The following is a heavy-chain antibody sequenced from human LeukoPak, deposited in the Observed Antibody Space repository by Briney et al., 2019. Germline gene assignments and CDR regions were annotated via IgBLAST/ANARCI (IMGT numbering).Heavy chain of an antibody. CDR1: GGSISSYY. V-gene: IGHV4-59*01. Sequence: SETLSLTCTVSGGSISSYYWSWIRQPPGKGLEWIGYIYYSGSTNYNPSLKSRVTISVDTSKNQFSLKLSSVTAADTAVYYCARTRGVGTFLYWGQGTLVTVSS. CDR2: IYYSGST. J-gene: IGHJ4*02. CDR3: ARTRGVGTFLY. D-gene: IGHD3-10*01.